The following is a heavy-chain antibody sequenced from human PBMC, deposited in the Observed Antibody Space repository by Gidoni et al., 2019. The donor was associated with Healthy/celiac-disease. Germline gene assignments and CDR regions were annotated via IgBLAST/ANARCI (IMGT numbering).Heavy chain of an antibody. CDR3: ARGTYCSGGSCFTSLDY. CDR1: GGTFSSYA. V-gene: IGHV1-69*01. D-gene: IGHD2-15*01. Sequence: QVQLVQSGAEVKKPGSSVKVSCKASGGTFSSYAISWVRQAPGQGLEWMGGIIPIFGTANYAQKFQGRVTITADESTSTAYMELSSLRSEDTAVYYCARGTYCSGGSCFTSLDYWGQGTLVTVSS. J-gene: IGHJ4*02. CDR2: IIPIFGTA.